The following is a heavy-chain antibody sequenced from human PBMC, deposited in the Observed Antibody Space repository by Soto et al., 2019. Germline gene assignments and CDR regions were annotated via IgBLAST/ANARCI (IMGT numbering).Heavy chain of an antibody. J-gene: IGHJ6*02. CDR3: ARTTYYYDSTGSYYYYFMDV. V-gene: IGHV4-61*01. CDR1: GGSVRSSSYY. CDR2: VDYSGSP. D-gene: IGHD3-22*01. Sequence: PXETLSLTCAVSGGSVRSSSYYWTWVRQPPGKGLEWIGYVDYSGSPNYNPSLKSRVTISVDTSKSQFPLKLSSVTAADTAVYYCARTTYYYDSTGSYYYYFMDVWGQGTTVTVSS.